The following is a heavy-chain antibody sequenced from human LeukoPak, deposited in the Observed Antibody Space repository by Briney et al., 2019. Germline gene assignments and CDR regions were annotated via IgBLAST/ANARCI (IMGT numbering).Heavy chain of an antibody. J-gene: IGHJ4*02. D-gene: IGHD3-16*01. CDR2: ISGSGGST. CDR3: AKVRFGEYFAYFDY. V-gene: IGHV3-23*01. Sequence: GGTLRLSSAASGFTFSSYGMSWVRPAPGKGLEWVSAISGSGGSTYYADSVKGRFTISRDNSKNTLYLQMNSLRAEDTAVYYCAKVRFGEYFAYFDYWGQGTLVTVSS. CDR1: GFTFSSYG.